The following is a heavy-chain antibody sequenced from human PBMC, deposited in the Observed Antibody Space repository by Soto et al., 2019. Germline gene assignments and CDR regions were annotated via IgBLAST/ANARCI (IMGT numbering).Heavy chain of an antibody. Sequence: QVQLVQSGAEVKKPGASVKVSCKASGYTFTSYAMHWVRQAPGQRLEWMGWINAGNGNTKYSQKFQGRVTITRDTSANTAYMELSSLRSEDTAVYYCARDGANYDSSGYYRFWGQGTLVTVSS. J-gene: IGHJ4*02. CDR2: INAGNGNT. D-gene: IGHD3-22*01. CDR3: ARDGANYDSSGYYRF. CDR1: GYTFTSYA. V-gene: IGHV1-3*01.